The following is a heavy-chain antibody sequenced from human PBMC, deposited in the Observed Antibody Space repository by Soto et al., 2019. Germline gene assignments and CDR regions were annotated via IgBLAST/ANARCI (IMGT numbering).Heavy chain of an antibody. D-gene: IGHD6-13*01. Sequence: QVQLQESGPGLVKPSETLSLTCTVSGGSVSSGVYYWSWIRQPPAKGLECIGHIYYSGGPNYNPPIQIRVTISVDTSKHPFSLTLSSVTAADTAVYYCARLSIAAAGTPLWFEPWGQGTLVTVSS. V-gene: IGHV4-61*08. CDR1: GGSVSSGVYY. CDR2: IYYSGGP. CDR3: ARLSIAAAGTPLWFEP. J-gene: IGHJ5*02.